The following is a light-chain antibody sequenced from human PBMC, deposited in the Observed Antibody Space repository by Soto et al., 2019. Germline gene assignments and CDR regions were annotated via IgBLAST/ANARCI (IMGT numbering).Light chain of an antibody. Sequence: QSALTQPASVSGSPGQSITISCTGTSSDVGGYNYVSWYQQHPGKAPKLMIYDVNNRPSGVSNRFSGSKSGNTVSLTISGLQDDDDADYYCSSYTTISTLVVFGGGTKLTVL. CDR2: DVN. V-gene: IGLV2-14*01. CDR3: SSYTTISTLVV. CDR1: SSDVGGYNY. J-gene: IGLJ2*01.